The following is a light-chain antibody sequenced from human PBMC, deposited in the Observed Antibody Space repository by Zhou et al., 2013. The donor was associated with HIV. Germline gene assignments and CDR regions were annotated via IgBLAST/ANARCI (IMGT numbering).Light chain of an antibody. CDR1: QGISSY. V-gene: IGKV1-27*01. J-gene: IGKJ1*01. Sequence: IRMTQSPSSLSASTGDRVTITCRASQGISSYLAWYQQKPGKAPKLLIYAASTLQSGVPSRFSGSGSGTDFTLTISSLQPEDVTTYYCQKCDSAPSRTFGQGTKVEIK. CDR2: AAS. CDR3: QKCDSAPSRT.